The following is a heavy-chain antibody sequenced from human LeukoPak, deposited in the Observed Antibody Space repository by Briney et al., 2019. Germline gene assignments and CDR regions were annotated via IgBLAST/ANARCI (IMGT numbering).Heavy chain of an antibody. D-gene: IGHD3-22*01. Sequence: GGSLRLSCAASGFTFSSHGMHWVRQAPGRGLEWVAVISYDENNKYFADSVKGRFTISRDNAKNSLYLQMNSLRAEDTAVYYCARDSSRYYYDSSGYHDYWGQGTLVTVSS. J-gene: IGHJ4*02. CDR2: ISYDENNK. CDR3: ARDSSRYYYDSSGYHDY. V-gene: IGHV3-30*03. CDR1: GFTFSSHG.